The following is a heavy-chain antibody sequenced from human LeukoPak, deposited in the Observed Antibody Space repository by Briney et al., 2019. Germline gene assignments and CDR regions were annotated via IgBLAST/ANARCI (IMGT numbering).Heavy chain of an antibody. Sequence: ASVKVSCKASGYTFTSYDINWVRQATGQGLEWMEWMNPNSGNTGYAQKFQGRVTMTRNTSISTAYMELSSLRSEDTAVYCCARVPTPGLDAFDIWGQGTMVTVSS. CDR3: ARVPTPGLDAFDI. V-gene: IGHV1-8*01. CDR1: GYTFTSYD. CDR2: MNPNSGNT. J-gene: IGHJ3*02.